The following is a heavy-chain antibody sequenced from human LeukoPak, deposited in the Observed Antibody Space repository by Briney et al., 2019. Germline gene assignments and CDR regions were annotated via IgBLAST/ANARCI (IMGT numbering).Heavy chain of an antibody. J-gene: IGHJ5*02. CDR3: ARHVDASGGRRFDP. V-gene: IGHV4-39*01. Sequence: SETLSLTCTVSGGAITSGPYYWGWIRQAPGKGLECIGTIYYSGTTYYNPSLKSRVTISVETSKTQFSLKLSSVTAADTAIYYCARHVDASGGRRFDPWGQGTLVTVSS. CDR1: GGAITSGPYY. CDR2: IYYSGTT. D-gene: IGHD2-15*01.